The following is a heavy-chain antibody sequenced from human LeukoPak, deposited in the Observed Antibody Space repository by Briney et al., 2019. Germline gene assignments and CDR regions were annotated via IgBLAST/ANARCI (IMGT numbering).Heavy chain of an antibody. V-gene: IGHV5-51*01. Sequence: GESPKISRKGSGYSFTSHWIGWVRQMPGKGLEWVGIIYPGDSDTRYSPSFQGQVTISADKSISTAYLQWSSLKASDTAMYYCAKYYYGSGSLPDAFDIWGQGTMVTVSS. CDR1: GYSFTSHW. D-gene: IGHD3-10*01. CDR3: AKYYYGSGSLPDAFDI. J-gene: IGHJ3*02. CDR2: IYPGDSDT.